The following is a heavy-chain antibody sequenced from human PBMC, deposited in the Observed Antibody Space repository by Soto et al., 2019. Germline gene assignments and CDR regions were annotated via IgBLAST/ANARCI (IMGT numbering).Heavy chain of an antibody. J-gene: IGHJ4*02. D-gene: IGHD6-19*01. CDR1: GYTFTSYA. CDR2: INAGNGNT. Sequence: ASVKVSCKASGYTFTSYAMHWVRQAPGQRLEWMGWINAGNGNTKYSQKFQGRVTITRDTSASTAYMELSSLRSEYTAVYYCARAEYSSGWYGYWGQGTLVTVSS. CDR3: ARAEYSSGWYGY. V-gene: IGHV1-3*01.